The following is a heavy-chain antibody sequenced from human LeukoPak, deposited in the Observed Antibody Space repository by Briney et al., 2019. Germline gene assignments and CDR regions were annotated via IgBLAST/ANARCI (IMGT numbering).Heavy chain of an antibody. D-gene: IGHD5-12*01. V-gene: IGHV3-30*03. CDR1: GVTFRSYG. Sequence: PGGSPRLSCAASGVTFRSYGMRWVRQAPGKGLEWVALISSDGNDKLYGEFVRGRFTLPKDDSNSTLYLQMNSLRAEDTAVYYCTTKVIRGNSGDDYDDWGQGTLVTVSS. J-gene: IGHJ4*02. CDR3: TTKVIRGNSGDDYDD. CDR2: ISSDGNDK.